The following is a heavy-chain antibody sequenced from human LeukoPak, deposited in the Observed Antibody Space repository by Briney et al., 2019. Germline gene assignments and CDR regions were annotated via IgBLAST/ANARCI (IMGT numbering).Heavy chain of an antibody. J-gene: IGHJ6*03. D-gene: IGHD6-19*01. CDR2: IWYDGSNK. CDR1: GFTFSSYG. CDR3: ARARRYSSSTYYYYYMDV. Sequence: GGSLRFSCAASGFTFSSYGMHWVRQAPGKGLEWVAVIWYDGSNKYYADSVKGRFTISRDNSKNTLYLQMNSLRAEDTAVYYSARARRYSSSTYYYYYMDVWGKGTTVTVSS. V-gene: IGHV3-33*01.